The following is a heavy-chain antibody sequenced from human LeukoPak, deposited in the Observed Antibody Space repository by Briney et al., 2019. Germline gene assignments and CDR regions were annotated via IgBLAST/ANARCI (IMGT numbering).Heavy chain of an antibody. J-gene: IGHJ3*02. CDR2: ISHTGSTM. CDR3: AGIAATSWAFDI. CDR1: GFRFSSYS. Sequence: GGSLRLSCAASGFRFSSYSMNWVRQAPGKGLEWVSYISHTGSTMSYADSVKGRFTISRDNARNSLHLQMNSLRAEDTAVYYCAGIAATSWAFDIWGQGTMVTVSS. D-gene: IGHD2-15*01. V-gene: IGHV3-48*04.